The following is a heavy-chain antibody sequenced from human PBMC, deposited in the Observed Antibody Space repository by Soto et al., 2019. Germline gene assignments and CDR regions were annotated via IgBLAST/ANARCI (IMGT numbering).Heavy chain of an antibody. J-gene: IGHJ5*02. Sequence: PSETLYLTCTVSGGSISSYYWSWIRQPPGKGLEWIGYIYYSGSTNYNPSLKSRVTISVDTSKNQFSLKLSSVTAAGTAVYYCARDPGYCSGGSCYGSWFDPWGQGTLVTVSS. CDR1: GGSISSYY. CDR3: ARDPGYCSGGSCYGSWFDP. D-gene: IGHD2-15*01. CDR2: IYYSGST. V-gene: IGHV4-59*01.